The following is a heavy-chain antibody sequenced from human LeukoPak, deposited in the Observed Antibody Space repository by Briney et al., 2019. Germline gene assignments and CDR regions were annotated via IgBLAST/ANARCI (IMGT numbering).Heavy chain of an antibody. Sequence: GGSLRLSCAASGFTFSSYWMSWVRQAPGKGLEWVANIKQDGSEKYYVDSVKGRFTISRDNVKNSLYLQMNSLRAEDTAVYYCAREGAVAGTWYYYYYGMDVWGQGTTVTVSS. J-gene: IGHJ6*02. V-gene: IGHV3-7*03. CDR1: GFTFSSYW. CDR3: AREGAVAGTWYYYYYGMDV. CDR2: IKQDGSEK. D-gene: IGHD6-19*01.